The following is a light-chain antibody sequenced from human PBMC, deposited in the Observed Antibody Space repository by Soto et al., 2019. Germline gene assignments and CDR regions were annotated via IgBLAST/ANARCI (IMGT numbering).Light chain of an antibody. V-gene: IGKV3-20*01. CDR3: QQYGSSPS. Sequence: EIVLTQSPGTLSLSPGERATLSCRASQSVSSSYLAWYRQRPGQAPSLLIYGASIRATGIPDRFSGSGSGTDFTLTISRLEPEDFAVYYCQQYGSSPSFGPGTKVDIK. J-gene: IGKJ3*01. CDR2: GAS. CDR1: QSVSSSY.